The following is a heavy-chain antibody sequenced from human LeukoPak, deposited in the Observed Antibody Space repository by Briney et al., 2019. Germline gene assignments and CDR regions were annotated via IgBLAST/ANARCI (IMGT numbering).Heavy chain of an antibody. CDR2: INPNGGST. J-gene: IGHJ4*02. CDR3: ERASNYRSGNYHIDY. V-gene: IGHV1-46*01. Sequence: ASVKVSCNASRYTFTTYYMHWVRHAPGQGLEWMGIINPNGGSTSYAQNRVTMTRDTSTSTFYMELRSLKSEDTAVYYCERASNYRSGNYHIDYWGQGTLVTVSS. CDR1: RYTFTTYY. D-gene: IGHD3-10*01.